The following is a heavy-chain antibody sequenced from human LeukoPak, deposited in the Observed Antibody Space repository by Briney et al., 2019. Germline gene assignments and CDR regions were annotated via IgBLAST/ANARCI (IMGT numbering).Heavy chain of an antibody. Sequence: PGGSLRLSCSASGTAFRTYAMHWVRQPPGKGLYYVSAISINGGSTYYADSVRGRFTISRDNSKNTLYLQMSSLRPDDTAVYYCVKTGRDGYNLYYFDYWGQGTLVTVSS. V-gene: IGHV3-64D*06. J-gene: IGHJ4*02. CDR1: GTAFRTYA. CDR3: VKTGRDGYNLYYFDY. D-gene: IGHD5-24*01. CDR2: ISINGGST.